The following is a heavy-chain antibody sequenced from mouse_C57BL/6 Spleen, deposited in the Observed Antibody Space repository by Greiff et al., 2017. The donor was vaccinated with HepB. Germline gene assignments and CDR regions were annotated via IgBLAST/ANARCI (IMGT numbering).Heavy chain of an antibody. Sequence: EVKLVESVAELVRPGASVKLSCTASGFNIKNTYMHWVKQRPEQGLERIGRIDPANGNTKYAPKFQGKATITADTSSNTAYLQLSSLTSEDTAIYYCAIGDYYGSSSRYAMDYWGQGTSVTVSS. CDR3: AIGDYYGSSSRYAMDY. J-gene: IGHJ4*01. V-gene: IGHV14-3*01. CDR1: GFNIKNTY. CDR2: IDPANGNT. D-gene: IGHD1-1*01.